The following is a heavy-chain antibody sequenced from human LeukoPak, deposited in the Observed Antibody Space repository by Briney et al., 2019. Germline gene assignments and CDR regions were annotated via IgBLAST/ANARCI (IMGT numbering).Heavy chain of an antibody. CDR2: ISSSSSYI. Sequence: GGSLRLSCAASGFTFSSYSMSWVRQAPGKGLEWVSSISSSSSYIYYADSVKGRFTISRDNAKNSLYLQMNSLRAEDTAVYYCARATRTRIAVAGEFFDYWGQGTLVTVSS. CDR3: ARATRTRIAVAGEFFDY. V-gene: IGHV3-21*01. D-gene: IGHD6-19*01. J-gene: IGHJ4*02. CDR1: GFTFSSYS.